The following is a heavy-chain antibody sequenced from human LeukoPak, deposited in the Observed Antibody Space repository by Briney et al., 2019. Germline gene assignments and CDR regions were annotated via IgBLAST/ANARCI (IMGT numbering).Heavy chain of an antibody. J-gene: IGHJ4*02. D-gene: IGHD3-22*01. V-gene: IGHV3-33*01. CDR3: TTEYYYDSSGYLDFDY. CDR2: IWYDGSNK. CDR1: GFTFSSYG. Sequence: GRSLRLSCAASGFTFSSYGMHWVRQAPGKGLEWVAVIWYDGSNKYYADSVKGRFTISRDNSKNTLYLQMNSLRAEDTAVYYCTTEYYYDSSGYLDFDYWGQGTLVTVSS.